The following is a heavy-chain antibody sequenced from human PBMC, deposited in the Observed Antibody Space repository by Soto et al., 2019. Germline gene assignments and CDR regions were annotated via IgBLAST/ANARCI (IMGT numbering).Heavy chain of an antibody. J-gene: IGHJ6*03. Sequence: ASVKVSCKASGYTFTSYDINWVRQATGQGLEWMGWMNPNSGNTGYAQKFQGRVTMTRNTSISTAYMELSSLRSEDTAVYYCARGHYDILTGYCKETVDVYMDVWGKGTTVTVSS. CDR3: ARGHYDILTGYCKETVDVYMDV. CDR1: GYTFTSYD. V-gene: IGHV1-8*01. D-gene: IGHD3-9*01. CDR2: MNPNSGNT.